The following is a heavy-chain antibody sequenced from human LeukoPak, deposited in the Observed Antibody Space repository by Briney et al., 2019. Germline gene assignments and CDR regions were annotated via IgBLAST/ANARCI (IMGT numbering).Heavy chain of an antibody. V-gene: IGHV3-30*03. D-gene: IGHD3-3*01. CDR2: ISYDGSSK. J-gene: IGHJ4*02. CDR1: GFTFSSYG. CDR3: ARERAGSILDY. Sequence: PGGSLRLSCAASGFTFSSYGMHWVRQAPGKGLEWVAVISYDGSSKYYADSVKGRFTISRDNSKNTLYLQMNSLRAEDTAVYYCARERAGSILDYWGQGTLVTVSS.